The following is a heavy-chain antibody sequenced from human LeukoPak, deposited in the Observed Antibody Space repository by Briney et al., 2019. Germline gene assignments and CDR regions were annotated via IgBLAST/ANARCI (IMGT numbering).Heavy chain of an antibody. D-gene: IGHD3-9*01. J-gene: IGHJ4*02. Sequence: GASLRLSCAASGFIFRNYAMSWVRQAPGKGLEWVSAITGSGDITYYADSVKGRFTISRDNSKNTLYVEMNTLRAEDTAAYYCAKWGDYDILTGYYVSDFWGQGTLVTVSS. V-gene: IGHV3-23*01. CDR1: GFIFRNYA. CDR3: AKWGDYDILTGYYVSDF. CDR2: ITGSGDIT.